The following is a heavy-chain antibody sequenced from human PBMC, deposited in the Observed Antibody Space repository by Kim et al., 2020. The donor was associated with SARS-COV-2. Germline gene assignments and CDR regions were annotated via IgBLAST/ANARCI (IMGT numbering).Heavy chain of an antibody. V-gene: IGHV4-31*03. CDR1: GGSISSGGYY. D-gene: IGHD6-13*01. CDR3: ARDRVAAAGHAFDI. CDR2: IYYSGST. J-gene: IGHJ3*02. Sequence: SETLSLTCTVSGGSISSGGYYWSWIRQHPGKGLEWIGYIYYSGSTYYNPSLKSRVTISVDTSKNQFSLKLSSVTAADTAVYYCARDRVAAAGHAFDIWGQGTMVTVSS.